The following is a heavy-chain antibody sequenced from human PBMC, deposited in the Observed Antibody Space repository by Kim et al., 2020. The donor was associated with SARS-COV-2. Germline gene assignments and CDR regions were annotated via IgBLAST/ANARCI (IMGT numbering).Heavy chain of an antibody. V-gene: IGHV3-30*04. J-gene: IGHJ3*02. D-gene: IGHD3-10*01. Sequence: GGSLRLSCAASGFTFSSYAMHWVRQAPGKGLEWVAVISYYGSNKYYADSVKGRFTISRDNSKNTLYLQMNSLRAADTAVYYCARDGLLWFGELFHDAFD. CDR3: ARDGLLWFGELFHDAFD. CDR2: ISYYGSNK. CDR1: GFTFSSYA.